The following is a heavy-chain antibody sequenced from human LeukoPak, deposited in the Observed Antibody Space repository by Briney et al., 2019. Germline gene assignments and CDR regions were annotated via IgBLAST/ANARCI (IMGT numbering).Heavy chain of an antibody. CDR2: IGPTGTDR. CDR3: ATETIGRHYDY. V-gene: IGHV3-21*01. CDR1: GLTSSSSA. D-gene: IGHD1-14*01. J-gene: IGHJ4*02. Sequence: GGSLSFSCAASGLTSSSSALNWVRQAPGKDLKWVSSIGPTGTDRYYADSVRGRFTISRDNAKNSMYLQMDSLRDEDTAVYYCATETIGRHYDYWGQGTLLTVSS.